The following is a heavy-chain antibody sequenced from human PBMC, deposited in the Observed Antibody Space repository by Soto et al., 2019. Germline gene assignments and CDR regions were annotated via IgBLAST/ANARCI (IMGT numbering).Heavy chain of an antibody. D-gene: IGHD3-3*01. CDR1: GYTFANYD. V-gene: IGHV1-18*04. Sequence: QVQLVQSAAEVKKPGASVKVSCKASGYTFANYDISWVRQAPGQGLEWMGWISTKSGNTEYAQNVQGRVTLTADSSTTTVHMELRSLRSDDPAVYYCARSDFDSWTAYSNPVKYWGQGPLVAVSS. CDR2: ISTKSGNT. J-gene: IGHJ4*02. CDR3: ARSDFDSWTAYSNPVKY.